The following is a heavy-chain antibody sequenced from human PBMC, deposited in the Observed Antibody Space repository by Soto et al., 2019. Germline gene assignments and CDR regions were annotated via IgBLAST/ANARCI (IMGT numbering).Heavy chain of an antibody. CDR2: ISGSGGSA. Sequence: GGSLRLSCAASGFTFSGYAMSWVRQAPGKGLEWVSGISGSGGSAYYADSVKGRFTISRDNSRDTLFLQMHSLTADDTAVYYCAKATTNGGWFNPFDSWGQGALVTVSS. CDR3: AKATTNGGWFNPFDS. CDR1: GFTFSGYA. V-gene: IGHV3-23*01. D-gene: IGHD6-19*01. J-gene: IGHJ4*02.